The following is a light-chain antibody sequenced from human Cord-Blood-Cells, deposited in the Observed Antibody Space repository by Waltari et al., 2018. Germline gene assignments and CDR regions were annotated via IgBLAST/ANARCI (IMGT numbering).Light chain of an antibody. CDR3: SSYTSSSSWV. V-gene: IGLV2-14*03. CDR2: DVS. Sequence: QSALTQPASASGSPGQSITISCTGTSSDVGGYNYVTCYQQHPGKAPKPIIYDVSNRPSGVSNRFSGSKSGNTASLTISGLQAEDEADYYCSSYTSSSSWVFGGGTKLTVL. J-gene: IGLJ3*02. CDR1: SSDVGGYNY.